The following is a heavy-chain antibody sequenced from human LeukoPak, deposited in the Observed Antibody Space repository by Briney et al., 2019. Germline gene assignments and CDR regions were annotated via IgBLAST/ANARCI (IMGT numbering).Heavy chain of an antibody. J-gene: IGHJ4*02. CDR3: ARARTAWSGQGRHYFDY. Sequence: SETLSLTCTVSGGSISSGSYHWSWIRQPAGKGLEWIGRIYTSGSTNYNPSLKSRVTISVDTSKNQFSLKLSSVTAADTAVYYCARARTAWSGQGRHYFDYWGQGTLVTVSS. D-gene: IGHD3-3*01. CDR2: IYTSGST. CDR1: GGSISSGSYH. V-gene: IGHV4-61*02.